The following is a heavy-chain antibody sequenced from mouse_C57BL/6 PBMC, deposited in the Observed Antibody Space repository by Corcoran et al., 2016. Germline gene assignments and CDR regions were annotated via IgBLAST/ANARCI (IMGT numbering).Heavy chain of an antibody. Sequence: QIQLVQSGPELKKPGETVKISCKASGFTFTTYGMSWVKQAPGKVLKWMGWINTYSGVTTYADDFKGRFAFSLETSASTAYLQINNLKNEDTATDFCARQDYGSSSFAYWGQGTLVTVSA. CDR3: ARQDYGSSSFAY. CDR2: INTYSGVT. V-gene: IGHV9-3*01. CDR1: GFTFTTYG. D-gene: IGHD1-1*01. J-gene: IGHJ3*01.